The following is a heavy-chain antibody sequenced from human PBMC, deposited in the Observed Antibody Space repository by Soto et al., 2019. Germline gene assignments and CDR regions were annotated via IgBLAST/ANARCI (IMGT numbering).Heavy chain of an antibody. CDR2: INARGGST. CDR3: ARPPYPGCINAVCYPLDY. Sequence: QVQLVQSGAEVKKPGASVKISCKASGYTFTSYYMHWVRQAPGQWLEWMGIINARGGSTNYAQKLQGKVDMTRDKSTSTVYMELNSLRSEDTAVYYCARPPYPGCINAVCYPLDYWGQGTLVTVSS. J-gene: IGHJ4*02. CDR1: GYTFTSYY. V-gene: IGHV1-46*01. D-gene: IGHD2-8*01.